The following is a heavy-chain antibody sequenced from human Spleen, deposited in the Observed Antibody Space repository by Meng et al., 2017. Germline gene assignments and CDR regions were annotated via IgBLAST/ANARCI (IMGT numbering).Heavy chain of an antibody. CDR1: GYTFTGHY. Sequence: ASVKVSCKASGYTFTGHYMHWVRQAPGQGLEWMGRINPNTGGTNVTRKFQGRVTMTRDTSISTAYMELNRLRSDDTAVYYCAREGHYGPYDHPGYWGQGTLVTVSS. V-gene: IGHV1-2*06. CDR3: AREGHYGPYDHPGY. CDR2: INPNTGGT. D-gene: IGHD5-12*01. J-gene: IGHJ4*02.